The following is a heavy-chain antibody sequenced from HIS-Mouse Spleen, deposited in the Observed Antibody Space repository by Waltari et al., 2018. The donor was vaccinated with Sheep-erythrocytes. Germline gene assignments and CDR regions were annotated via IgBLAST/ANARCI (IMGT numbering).Heavy chain of an antibody. CDR3: AKDRRGFWDY. CDR2: ISYDGSNK. D-gene: IGHD3-10*01. CDR1: GFTSSSYG. V-gene: IGHV3-30*18. J-gene: IGHJ4*02. Sequence: QVQLVESGGGVVQPGRSLRHSCAASGFTSSSYGMHWVRQAPGKGLEWVAVISYDGSNKYYADSVKGRFTISRDNSKNTLYLQMNSLRAEDTAVYYCAKDRRGFWDYWGQGTLVTVSS.